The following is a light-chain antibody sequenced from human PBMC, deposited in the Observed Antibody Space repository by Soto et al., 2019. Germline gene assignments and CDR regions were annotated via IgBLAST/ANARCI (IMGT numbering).Light chain of an antibody. CDR3: QQRSSWPLT. CDR1: QTVNKW. J-gene: IGKJ4*01. CDR2: GIS. V-gene: IGKV3-11*01. Sequence: DIVLTQSPATLSLSPGEGVTLSCRASQTVNKWLAWYQQKPGQAPRLLIYGISDRATGIPARFSGSGSGTDFTLTISSLEPEDFAVYYCQQRSSWPLTFGGGTKVEIK.